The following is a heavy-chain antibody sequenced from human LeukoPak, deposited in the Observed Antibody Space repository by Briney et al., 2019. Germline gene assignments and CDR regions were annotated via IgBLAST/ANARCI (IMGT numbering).Heavy chain of an antibody. CDR2: SSSSDDGK. Sequence: PWGSLRLSCTASGLSLNNYAMSWVRQVPGKGLEWVSASSSSDDGKWYAESVRGRFTISRDTSKNTVYLQMNSLRVEDAGVYYCAKAPVTSCRGAFCYPFDYWGHGTLVTVSS. V-gene: IGHV3-23*01. J-gene: IGHJ5*01. D-gene: IGHD2-21*01. CDR1: GLSLNNYA. CDR3: AKAPVTSCRGAFCYPFDY.